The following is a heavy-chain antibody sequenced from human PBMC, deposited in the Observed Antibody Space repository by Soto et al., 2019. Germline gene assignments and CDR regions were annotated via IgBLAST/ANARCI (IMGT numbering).Heavy chain of an antibody. CDR1: GFSFSTHT. D-gene: IGHD4-17*01. V-gene: IGHV3-23*01. CDR3: AILRGLRKF. CDR2: IGASGDAT. J-gene: IGHJ4*02. Sequence: EVPLLESGGGWVQPGGSLRLSCAASGFSFSTHTLSWVRQAPGKGLVWLSSIGASGDATYYADSVKGRFTISRDKSEDTVSLQMNSLRVDDTAVYYCAILRGLRKFWGQGTLVTVSS.